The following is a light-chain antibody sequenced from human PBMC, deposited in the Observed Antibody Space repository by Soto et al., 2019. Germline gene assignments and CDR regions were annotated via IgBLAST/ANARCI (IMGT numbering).Light chain of an antibody. V-gene: IGLV2-14*01. CDR1: SSDIGSSNY. Sequence: QSALTQPASVSGSPGQSITISCTGTSSDIGSSNYVSWYQQHPGKGPKVVIYEVSNRPSGVSNRFSGSKSGNTASLIISGLQAEDEAEYYCSSYTSTTTHVVFGGGTKVTVL. CDR3: SSYTSTTTHVV. CDR2: EVS. J-gene: IGLJ2*01.